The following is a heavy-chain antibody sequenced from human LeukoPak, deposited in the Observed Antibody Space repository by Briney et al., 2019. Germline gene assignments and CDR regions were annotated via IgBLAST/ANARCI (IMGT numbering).Heavy chain of an antibody. V-gene: IGHV3-48*04. Sequence: GGSLRLSCAASGFTFSNAWMNWVRQAPGKGLEWVSYISVSGSTTYYADSVKGRFTISRDNAKNSLYLQMNSLRAEDTAVYYCARWRFSWGQGTMVTVSS. CDR1: GFTFSNAW. CDR2: ISVSGSTT. J-gene: IGHJ3*01. CDR3: ARWRFS. D-gene: IGHD3-3*01.